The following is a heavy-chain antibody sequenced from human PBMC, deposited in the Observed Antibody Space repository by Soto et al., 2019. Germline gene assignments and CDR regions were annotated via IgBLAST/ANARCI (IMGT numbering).Heavy chain of an antibody. CDR2: INAGNGNT. CDR1: GYTFTSYA. CDR3: AKDYGDYQTHFDP. D-gene: IGHD4-17*01. V-gene: IGHV1-3*01. Sequence: ASVKVSCKASGYTFTSYAMHWVRQAPGQRLEWMGWINAGNGNTKYSQKFQGRVTITRDTSASTAYMELSSLRSEDTAVYYCAKDYGDYQTHFDPWGQGTLVTVSS. J-gene: IGHJ5*02.